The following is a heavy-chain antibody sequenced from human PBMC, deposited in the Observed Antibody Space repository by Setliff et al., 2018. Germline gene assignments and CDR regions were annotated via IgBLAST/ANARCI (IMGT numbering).Heavy chain of an antibody. CDR1: GYSISSGYY. CDR2: LYHSGST. D-gene: IGHD6-13*01. Sequence: PSETLSLTCAVSGYSISSGYYWGWIRQPPGKGLQWIGTLYHSGSTYYNPSLKSRVTISVDTSKNQFSLKLSSVTAADTAVYYCASQFEGGSSWYREARDFDYWGQGTLVTVSS. J-gene: IGHJ4*02. V-gene: IGHV4-38-2*01. CDR3: ASQFEGGSSWYREARDFDY.